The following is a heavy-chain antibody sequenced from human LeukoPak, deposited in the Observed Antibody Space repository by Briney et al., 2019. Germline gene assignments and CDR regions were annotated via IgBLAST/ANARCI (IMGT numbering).Heavy chain of an antibody. D-gene: IGHD3-10*01. CDR2: IYYSGST. J-gene: IGHJ3*02. CDR1: GGSISSYY. CDR3: ARHGLLWFGELLSSLDAFDI. Sequence: PSETLSLTCTVSGGSISSYYWSWIRQPPGKGLESIGYIYYSGSTNYNPSLKSRVTISVDTSKNQFSLKLSSVTAADTAVYYCARHGLLWFGELLSSLDAFDIWGQGTMVTVSS. V-gene: IGHV4-59*08.